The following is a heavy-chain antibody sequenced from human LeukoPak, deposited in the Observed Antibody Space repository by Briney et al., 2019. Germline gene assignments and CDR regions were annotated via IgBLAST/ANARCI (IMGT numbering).Heavy chain of an antibody. V-gene: IGHV1-46*01. J-gene: IGHJ4*02. CDR2: INPSGGST. CDR1: GYTFTTYY. D-gene: IGHD2-15*01. Sequence: ASVKVSFKASGYTFTTYYMHWVRQSPGQGVEWMGIINPSGGSTSYAQKFQGRVTMTRDTSTGTVYMQLSSLRSEDTAVYYCARDPGSDCSGGSSYLDYWGQGALVTVSS. CDR3: ARDPGSDCSGGSSYLDY.